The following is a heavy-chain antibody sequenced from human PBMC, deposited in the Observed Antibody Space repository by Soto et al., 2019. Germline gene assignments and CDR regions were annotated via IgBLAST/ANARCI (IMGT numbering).Heavy chain of an antibody. CDR1: GADINTYS. CDR3: ARDLEAGYNFYYGMDV. V-gene: IGHV4-4*07. D-gene: IGHD6-19*01. Sequence: SETLSLTCSVSGADINTYSWTWIRQPAGKGLEWIGRIYTSASINYNPSLRGRVTLSVDTSTNQVSLKLASVTAADTAVYYCARDLEAGYNFYYGMDVWGQGTTVTVSS. J-gene: IGHJ6*02. CDR2: IYTSASI.